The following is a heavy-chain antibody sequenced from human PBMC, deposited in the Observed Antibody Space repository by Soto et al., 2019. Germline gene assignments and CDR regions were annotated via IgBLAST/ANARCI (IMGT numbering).Heavy chain of an antibody. CDR3: ARGDCSGGSCYSRYGMDV. V-gene: IGHV4-61*01. D-gene: IGHD2-15*01. Sequence: QVQLQESGPGLVKPSETLSLTCTVSGGSVSSGSYYWSWIRQPPGKGLEWIGYIYYSGSTNYNPAIKSRDTMSVDTSKSQCSRKLSSVTSADTAGYYCARGDCSGGSCYSRYGMDVWGQGTTVTVSS. CDR1: GGSVSSGSYY. J-gene: IGHJ6*02. CDR2: IYYSGST.